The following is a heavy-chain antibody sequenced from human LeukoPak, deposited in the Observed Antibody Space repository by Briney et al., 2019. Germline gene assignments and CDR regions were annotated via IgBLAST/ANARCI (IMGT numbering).Heavy chain of an antibody. CDR3: ARSIAAAVDFDY. CDR1: GGSISSYY. J-gene: IGHJ4*02. Sequence: PSETLSLTCTVSGGSISSYYWSWIRQPPGKGLEWIGYIYYSGSTNYNPSLKSRVTISVDTSKNQFSLKLGSVTAADTAVYYCARSIAAAVDFDYWGQGTLVTVSS. D-gene: IGHD6-13*01. CDR2: IYYSGST. V-gene: IGHV4-59*01.